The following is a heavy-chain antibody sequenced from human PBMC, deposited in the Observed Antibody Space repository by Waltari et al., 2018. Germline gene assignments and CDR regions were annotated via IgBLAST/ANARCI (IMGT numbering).Heavy chain of an antibody. Sequence: QVQLVQSGAEVKKPGASVKVSCKASSYTFRATGIRWVRQAPGQGLEWMGWISGNNGHTNHAEKFQGRLIMTEDTSTTTVYMELTDLTSDDTAVYYCARERHRLMEEGYLMALDPWGQGTLVTVSS. V-gene: IGHV1-18*01. CDR2: ISGNNGHT. D-gene: IGHD3-22*01. J-gene: IGHJ5*02. CDR1: SYTFRATG. CDR3: ARERHRLMEEGYLMALDP.